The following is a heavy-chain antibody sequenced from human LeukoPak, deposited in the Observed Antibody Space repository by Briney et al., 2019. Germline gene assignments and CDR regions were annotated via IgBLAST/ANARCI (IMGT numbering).Heavy chain of an antibody. D-gene: IGHD3-3*01. CDR1: GGTFSSYA. V-gene: IGHV1-69*05. J-gene: IGHJ4*02. CDR2: IIPIFGTT. CDR3: AITSFGVVDPYYFDY. Sequence: SVKVSCKASGGTFSSYAISWVRQAPGQGLEWMGGIIPIFGTTNYAQKFQGRVTITTDESTSTAYMDQSSLRSEDTVVYYCAITSFGVVDPYYFDYWGQGTLVTVSS.